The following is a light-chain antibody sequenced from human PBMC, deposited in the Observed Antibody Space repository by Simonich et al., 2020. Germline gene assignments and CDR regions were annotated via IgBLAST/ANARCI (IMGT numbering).Light chain of an antibody. Sequence: DIVMTQSPDSLAVSLGERATINCKSSQSVLYSSNNKNSFSWYQHKPGQPPKLLIYWASTRESGVPDRFSGSGSGTDFTLTISSLQAEDVAVYYCQQYYSTPWTFGQGTKVEIK. CDR3: QQYYSTPWT. CDR1: QSVLYSSNNKNS. J-gene: IGKJ1*01. CDR2: WAS. V-gene: IGKV4-1*01.